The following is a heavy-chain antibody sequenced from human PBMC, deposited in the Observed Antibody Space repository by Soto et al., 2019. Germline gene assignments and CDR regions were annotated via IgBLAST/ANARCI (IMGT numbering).Heavy chain of an antibody. V-gene: IGHV1-69*01. D-gene: IGHD1-26*01. CDR1: GGTFSSYV. J-gene: IGHJ4*02. CDR3: ARVGGVGAPPGTDF. Sequence: QVQLVQSGAEVKKPGSSVKSSCKASGGTFSSYVISWLRQAPGQGLEWMGGVIPILGQAYYAPNLQGRVTITADDSTRTAYMELNRLTSADTAVYFCARVGGVGAPPGTDFWGQGTLVTVSS. CDR2: VIPILGQA.